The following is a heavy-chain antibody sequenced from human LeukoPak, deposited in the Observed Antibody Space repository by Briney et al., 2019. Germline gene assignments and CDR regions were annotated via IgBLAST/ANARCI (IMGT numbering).Heavy chain of an antibody. CDR2: IYYSGST. CDR3: ARQCSYGYYFDY. Sequence: SETLSLTCTVSGGSISSYYWSWIRQPPGKGLEWIGYIYYSGSTDYNPSRKSRVTISVDTSKNQFSLKLSSVTAADTAVYYCARQCSYGYYFDYWGQGTLVTVSS. D-gene: IGHD5-18*01. J-gene: IGHJ4*02. CDR1: GGSISSYY. V-gene: IGHV4-59*01.